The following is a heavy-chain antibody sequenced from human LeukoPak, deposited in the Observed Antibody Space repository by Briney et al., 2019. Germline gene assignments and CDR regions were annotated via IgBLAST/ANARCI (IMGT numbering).Heavy chain of an antibody. D-gene: IGHD3-9*01. Sequence: PGGSLRLSCAASGFTFSSYAMSWVRQAPGKGLEWVSYISSSGSTIYYADSVKGRFTISRDNAKNSLYLQMNSLRAEDTAVYYCARGVTSLTGYLYYFDYWGQGTLVTVSS. CDR3: ARGVTSLTGYLYYFDY. CDR1: GFTFSSYA. J-gene: IGHJ4*02. CDR2: ISSSGSTI. V-gene: IGHV3-48*04.